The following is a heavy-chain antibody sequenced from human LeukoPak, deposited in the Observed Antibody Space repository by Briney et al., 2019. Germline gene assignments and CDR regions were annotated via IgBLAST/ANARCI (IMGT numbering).Heavy chain of an antibody. D-gene: IGHD3-10*01. CDR1: GGSISSSSYY. J-gene: IGHJ6*02. Sequence: SETLSLTCTVSGGSISSSSYYWGWIRQPPGKGLEWIGSIYYSGSTYYNPSLKSRVTISVDTSKNQFSLKLSSVTAADTAVYYCARDMAYYYGMDVWGQGTTVTVSS. CDR3: ARDMAYYYGMDV. V-gene: IGHV4-39*02. CDR2: IYYSGST.